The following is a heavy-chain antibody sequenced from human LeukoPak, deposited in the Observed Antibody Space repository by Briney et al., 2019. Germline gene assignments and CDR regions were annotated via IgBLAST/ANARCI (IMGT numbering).Heavy chain of an antibody. J-gene: IGHJ3*02. CDR1: GGSISSSNW. D-gene: IGHD2-2*01. CDR3: ARHSAHASTNDAFDI. Sequence: PSETLSLTCAVSGGSISSSNWWIWVRQPPGKGLEWIGSIYYSGSTYYNPSLKSRVTISVDTSKNQFSLKLSSVTAADTAVYYCARHSAHASTNDAFDIWGQGTMVTVSS. CDR2: IYYSGST. V-gene: IGHV4-4*02.